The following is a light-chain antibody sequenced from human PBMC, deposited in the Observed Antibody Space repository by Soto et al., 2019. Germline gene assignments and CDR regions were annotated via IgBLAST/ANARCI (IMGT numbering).Light chain of an antibody. J-gene: IGKJ1*01. CDR3: QRSYSTPRT. CDR2: AAS. CDR1: QSISTQ. Sequence: DIQMTQSPSSLSASVGDTFTITCRASQSISTQLNWYQQKPGKAPKVVIYAASNLQGGVPSRFSGSGSGTYCTLTISSMQPEDYASDYCQRSYSTPRTFGQGTKVDIK. V-gene: IGKV1-39*01.